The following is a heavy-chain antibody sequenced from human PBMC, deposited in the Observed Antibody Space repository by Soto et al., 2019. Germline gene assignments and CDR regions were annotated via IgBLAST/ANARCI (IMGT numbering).Heavy chain of an antibody. Sequence: SETLSLTCTVSGGSINSYYWSWIRQTPGKGMEWIGFIYNSGSNHYNTSLKSRVTISVDTSKNQCSLKLSSVTAADTAVYYCATSKDTIMLYFDCWGQGTLVTVSS. D-gene: IGHD3-16*01. J-gene: IGHJ4*02. CDR2: IYNSGSN. CDR3: ATSKDTIMLYFDC. V-gene: IGHV4-59*01. CDR1: GGSINSYY.